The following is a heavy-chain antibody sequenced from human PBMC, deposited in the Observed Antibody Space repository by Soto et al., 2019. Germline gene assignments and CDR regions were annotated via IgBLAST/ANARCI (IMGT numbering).Heavy chain of an antibody. CDR1: GGSISSSSYY. V-gene: IGHV4-39*01. CDR3: ARKPGYYSYYMDV. J-gene: IGHJ6*03. Sequence: SSETLSLTCTVSGGSISSSSYYWGWIRQPPGKGLEWIGSIYYSGSTYYNPSLKSRVTISVDTSEDQFSLKLSSVTAADTAIYYCARKPGYYSYYMDVWGKGTTVTVSS. CDR2: IYYSGST.